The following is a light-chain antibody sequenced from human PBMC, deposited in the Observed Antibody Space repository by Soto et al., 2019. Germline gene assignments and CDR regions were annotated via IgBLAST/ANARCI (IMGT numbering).Light chain of an antibody. CDR3: QKYCSSLT. J-gene: IGKJ5*01. Sequence: ENVLTQSPGTLSLSPGERATLSCRASQSVSSSYLAWYQQRPGQAPRLLIYTASSRATGIPDRFSGSGSGTHFPLTISTLEPEDFAVVYGQKYCSSLTFGEATRLESK. V-gene: IGKV3-20*01. CDR2: TAS. CDR1: QSVSSSY.